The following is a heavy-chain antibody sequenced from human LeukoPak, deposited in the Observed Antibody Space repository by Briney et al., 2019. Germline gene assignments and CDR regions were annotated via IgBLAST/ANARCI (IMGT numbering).Heavy chain of an antibody. CDR2: IIPILGIA. CDR3: AREARSCSSTSCLYYFDY. V-gene: IGHV1-69*04. D-gene: IGHD2-2*01. Sequence: GASVKVSCKASGGTFSSYAISWVRQAPGQGLEWMGRIIPILGIANYAQKFQGRVTITADKSTSTAYMELSSLRSEDTAVYYCAREARSCSSTSCLYYFDYGGQGTLVTVSS. J-gene: IGHJ4*02. CDR1: GGTFSSYA.